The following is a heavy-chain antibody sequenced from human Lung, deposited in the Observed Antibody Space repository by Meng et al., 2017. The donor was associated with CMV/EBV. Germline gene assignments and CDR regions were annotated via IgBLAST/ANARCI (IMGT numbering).Heavy chain of an antibody. D-gene: IGHD5-18*01. CDR1: GFTFNSFW. V-gene: IGHV3-7*01. J-gene: IGHJ6*02. CDR2: IHQDGSES. Sequence: GGSLRLSCPASGFTFNSFWMSWVRQAPGKGLEGVASIHQDGSESFYVESVRGRFTISRDNAKNSLYVQMSSLRAEDTAVYYCARELGGYSHGKNSGYHQYGMDVWGQGTTVTVSS. CDR3: ARELGGYSHGKNSGYHQYGMDV.